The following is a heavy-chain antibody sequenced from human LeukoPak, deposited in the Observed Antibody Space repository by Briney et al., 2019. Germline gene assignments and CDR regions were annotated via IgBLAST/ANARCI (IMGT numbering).Heavy chain of an antibody. CDR3: ARDIYSSGYKFDP. J-gene: IGHJ5*02. D-gene: IGHD3-22*01. CDR2: IYYSGST. CDR1: GGSISSSSYY. Sequence: SETLSLTCTVSGGSISSSSYYWGWIRQPPGKGLEWIGSIYYSGSTYYNPSLKSRVTISVDTSKNQFSLKLSSVTAADTAVYYCARDIYSSGYKFDPWGQGTLVTVSS. V-gene: IGHV4-39*07.